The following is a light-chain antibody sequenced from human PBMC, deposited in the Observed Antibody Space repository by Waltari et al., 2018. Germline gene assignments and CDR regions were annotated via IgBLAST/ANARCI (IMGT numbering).Light chain of an antibody. J-gene: IGKJ1*01. CDR3: QQYADSFWT. Sequence: EIVLTQSPGTLSLSPGERATLPCRASQSVTNRYIAWYQQKPGQAPRVLIYGASSRAAGIPDRFSGGGSGTDFTLTISRLEPEDFAVYYCQQYADSFWTFGQGTKVEIK. CDR2: GAS. CDR1: QSVTNRY. V-gene: IGKV3-20*01.